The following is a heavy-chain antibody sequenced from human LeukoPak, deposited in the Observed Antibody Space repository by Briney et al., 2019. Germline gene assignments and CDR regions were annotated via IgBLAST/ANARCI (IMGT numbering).Heavy chain of an antibody. CDR1: GFTFSIYA. CDR2: ISGSGTST. J-gene: IGHJ4*02. D-gene: IGHD3-3*01. CDR3: AQIPFRSGDYHFDY. Sequence: GGSLRLSCAASGFTFSIYAMSWVRQTPGKGLEWVSTISGSGTSTYYADSVKGRFTASRDNSKNTLHLQMKSLGAADTAVYYCAQIPFRSGDYHFDYWGQGTLLTVSS. V-gene: IGHV3-23*01.